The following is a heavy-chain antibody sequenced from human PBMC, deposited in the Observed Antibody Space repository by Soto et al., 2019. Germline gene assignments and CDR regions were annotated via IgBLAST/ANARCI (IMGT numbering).Heavy chain of an antibody. Sequence: EVQLVESGGGVVQPGGSLRLSCAASGFTFSSYSMNWVRQATGKGLEWVSYISSGRSSIYYAASVKGRFTISGDNAQNSLYLQMNSLRDEDTAVYYCARERMNYFDYWGQGTLVTVSS. CDR3: ARERMNYFDY. V-gene: IGHV3-48*02. CDR2: ISSGRSSI. J-gene: IGHJ4*02. CDR1: GFTFSSYS.